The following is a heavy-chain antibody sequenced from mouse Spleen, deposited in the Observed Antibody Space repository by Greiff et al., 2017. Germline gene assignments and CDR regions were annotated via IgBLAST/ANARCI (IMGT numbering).Heavy chain of an antibody. D-gene: IGHD1-1*01. CDR2: IDPSDSET. J-gene: IGHJ2*01. CDR1: GYTFTSYW. V-gene: IGHV1-52*01. CDR3: ARDYYGSSYVPGY. Sequence: QVQLQQSGAELVRPGSSVKLSCKASGYTFTSYWMHWVKQRPIQGLEWIGNIDPSDSETHYNQKFKDKATLTVDKSSSTAYMQLSSLTSEDSAVYYCARDYYGSSYVPGYWGQGTTLTVSS.